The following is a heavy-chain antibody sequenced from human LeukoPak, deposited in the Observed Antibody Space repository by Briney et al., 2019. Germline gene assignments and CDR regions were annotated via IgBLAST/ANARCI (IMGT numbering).Heavy chain of an antibody. J-gene: IGHJ4*02. Sequence: GGSLRLSCAASGFTFDDYGMSWVRQAPGKGLEWVANIKQDGSEKYYVDSVKDRFTISRDNAKNSLYLQMNSLRAEDTAVYYCTRALDYWGQGTLVTVSS. CDR2: IKQDGSEK. CDR3: TRALDY. CDR1: GFTFDDYG. V-gene: IGHV3-7*01.